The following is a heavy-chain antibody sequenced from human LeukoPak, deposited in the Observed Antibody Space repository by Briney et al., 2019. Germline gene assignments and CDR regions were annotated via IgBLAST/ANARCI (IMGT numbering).Heavy chain of an antibody. CDR1: GFTVSSNY. D-gene: IGHD2-21*01. CDR3: ARATRGVRDAFDI. CDR2: IYSGGST. Sequence: GGSLRLSCAASGFTVSSNYMSWVRQAPGKGLEWVSVIYSGGSTYYADSVKGRFTISRDNSKNTLYFQMNSLRAEDTAVYYCARATRGVRDAFDIWGQGTMVTVSS. V-gene: IGHV3-66*01. J-gene: IGHJ3*02.